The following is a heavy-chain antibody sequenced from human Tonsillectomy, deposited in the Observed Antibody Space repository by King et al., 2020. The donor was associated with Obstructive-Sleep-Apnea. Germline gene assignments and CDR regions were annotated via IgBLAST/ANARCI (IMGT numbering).Heavy chain of an antibody. CDR3: AKSIASSVGATV. D-gene: IGHD1-26*01. Sequence: VQLVESGGTLVQPGGALRLSCGASGFTVSNYYMSWVRQAPGNGLEWGSVFYMGGGTYYPDSAKGRFTISRDDSKNTLYLQMNNLRAEDTAVYYCAKSIASSVGATVWGQGTLVTVSS. V-gene: IGHV3-66*01. CDR1: GFTVSNYY. J-gene: IGHJ1*01. CDR2: FYMGGGT.